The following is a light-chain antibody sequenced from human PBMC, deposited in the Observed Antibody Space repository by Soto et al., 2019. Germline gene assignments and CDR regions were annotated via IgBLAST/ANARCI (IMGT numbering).Light chain of an antibody. Sequence: IQMTQSPSSLSASVGDRITMTCRASQTISTYLNWYQQKPGKAPKLLISTSSTLQSGVASRFSGSGSGTEFTLSIRGLQPDDVATYFCQQSYQTPWTFGLGTKVEI. CDR1: QTISTY. CDR2: TSS. CDR3: QQSYQTPWT. J-gene: IGKJ1*01. V-gene: IGKV1-39*01.